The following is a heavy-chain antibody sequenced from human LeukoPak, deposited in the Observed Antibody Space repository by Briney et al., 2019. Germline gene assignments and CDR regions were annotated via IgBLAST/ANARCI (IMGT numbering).Heavy chain of an antibody. CDR3: ARDGATGGVRYYYGMDV. V-gene: IGHV3-53*01. CDR2: IHSGGST. Sequence: PGGSLRLSCAASGFTVSSNYMSWVRQAPGKGLEWVSVIHSGGSTYYADSVKGRFTISRDNSKNTLYLQMNSLRAEDTAVYYCARDGATGGVRYYYGMDVWGQGTTVTVTS. J-gene: IGHJ6*02. CDR1: GFTVSSNY. D-gene: IGHD5-24*01.